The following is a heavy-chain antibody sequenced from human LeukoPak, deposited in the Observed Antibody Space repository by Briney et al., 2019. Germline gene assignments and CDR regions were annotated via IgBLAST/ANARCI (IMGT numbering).Heavy chain of an antibody. Sequence: ASVKVSCKASGGTFSSYAISWVRQAPGQGLEWMGWMNPNSGNTGYAQKFQGRVTMTRNTSISTAYMELSSLRSEDTAVYYCARGRNYYDSSGYYHTHYDYWGQGTLVTVSS. CDR3: ARGRNYYDSSGYYHTHYDY. J-gene: IGHJ4*02. CDR2: MNPNSGNT. CDR1: GGTFSSYA. D-gene: IGHD3-22*01. V-gene: IGHV1-8*02.